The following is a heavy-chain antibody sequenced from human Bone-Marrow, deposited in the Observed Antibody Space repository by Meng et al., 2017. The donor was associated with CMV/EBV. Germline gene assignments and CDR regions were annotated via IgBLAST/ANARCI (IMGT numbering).Heavy chain of an antibody. CDR1: GYTFTGYY. D-gene: IGHD2-2*01. Sequence: ASVKVSCKASGYTFTGYYMHWVRQAPGQGLEWMGWINPNSGGTNYAQKFQGRVTMTRDTSISTAYMELSRLRSDDTAVYYCARKGYCSSTSCYYGRDVWGQGTTVTVYS. J-gene: IGHJ6*02. V-gene: IGHV1-2*02. CDR2: INPNSGGT. CDR3: ARKGYCSSTSCYYGRDV.